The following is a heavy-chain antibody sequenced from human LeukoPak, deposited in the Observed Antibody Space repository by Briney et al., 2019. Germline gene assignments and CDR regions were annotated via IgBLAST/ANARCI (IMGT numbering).Heavy chain of an antibody. CDR1: GFTFSSYS. CDR3: ARGVLTGHYAFDY. CDR2: ISSSSSYI. Sequence: GGSLRLSCAASGFTFSSYSMNWVRQAPGKGLEWVSSISSSSSYIYYADSVKGRFTISRDNAKSSLYLQMNGLRAEDTAVYYCARGVLTGHYAFDYWGQGTLVTVSS. D-gene: IGHD3-9*01. V-gene: IGHV3-21*01. J-gene: IGHJ4*02.